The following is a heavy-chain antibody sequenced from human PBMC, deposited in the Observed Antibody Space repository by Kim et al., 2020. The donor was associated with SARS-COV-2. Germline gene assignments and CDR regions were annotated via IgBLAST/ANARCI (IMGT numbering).Heavy chain of an antibody. Sequence: GGSLRLSCAASGFTFSSYGMHWVRQALGKGLEWVAVISYDGSNKYYADSVKGRFTISRDNSKNTLYLQMNSLRAEDTAVYYCARESPLGGRYFDLWGRGT. V-gene: IGHV3-33*05. CDR1: GFTFSSYG. CDR3: ARESPLGGRYFDL. J-gene: IGHJ2*01. CDR2: ISYDGSNK. D-gene: IGHD3-10*01.